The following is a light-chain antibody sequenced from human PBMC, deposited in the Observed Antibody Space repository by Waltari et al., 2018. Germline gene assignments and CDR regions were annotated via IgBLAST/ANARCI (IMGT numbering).Light chain of an antibody. CDR3: CSFTATHTLL. V-gene: IGLV2-14*03. CDR1: NNYVGASKF. J-gene: IGLJ2*01. Sequence: QSALTQPASVSGSPGQSITISCTGTNNYVGASKFVSWYQQHPGRAPQLMIYDVTERPSGVAYRFSGSKSANTAPLTISGLLPEDEAIYCCCSFTATHTLLFGGGTTVTVL. CDR2: DVT.